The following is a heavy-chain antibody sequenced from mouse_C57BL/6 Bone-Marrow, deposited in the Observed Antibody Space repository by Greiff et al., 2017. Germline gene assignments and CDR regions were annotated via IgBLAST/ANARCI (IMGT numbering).Heavy chain of an antibody. J-gene: IGHJ1*03. CDR2: IYPGDGDT. Sequence: VQLQQSGPELVKPGASVQISCKASGYAFSSSWMNWVKQRPGKGLEWIGRIYPGDGDTNYNGKFKGKATLTADKSSSTAYMQLSSLTSEDSAVYFCATSRYFDVWGTGTTVTVSS. CDR1: GYAFSSSW. V-gene: IGHV1-82*01. CDR3: ATSRYFDV.